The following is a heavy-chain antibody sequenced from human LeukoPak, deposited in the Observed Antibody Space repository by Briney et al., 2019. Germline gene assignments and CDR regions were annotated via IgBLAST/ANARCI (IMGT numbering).Heavy chain of an antibody. D-gene: IGHD2-15*01. CDR2: ICYSVST. V-gene: IGHV4-39*07. Sequence: PSETLSLTCTVSGDSVSSSTYYWDWIRQPPGKGLEWIGNICYSVSTYYNPSLRSRVTISVDTSKNQFSLNLSSVTAADTAAYYCARGSGWYYSWGQGTLVTVSS. CDR1: GDSVSSSTYY. CDR3: ARGSGWYYS. J-gene: IGHJ5*01.